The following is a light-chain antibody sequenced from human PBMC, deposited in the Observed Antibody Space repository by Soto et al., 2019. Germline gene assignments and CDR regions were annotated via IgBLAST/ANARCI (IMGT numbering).Light chain of an antibody. CDR2: AAS. CDR1: HYISVD. J-gene: IGKJ2*01. Sequence: GYRVIIPCRASHYISVDVGWLQQRPGHAPNLLIYAASTLHTGVPSTFTGSGSGTDFTLTINDLQPEDVATYYCLQDYDFPYTFGQGTKVDI. CDR3: LQDYDFPYT. V-gene: IGKV1-6*01.